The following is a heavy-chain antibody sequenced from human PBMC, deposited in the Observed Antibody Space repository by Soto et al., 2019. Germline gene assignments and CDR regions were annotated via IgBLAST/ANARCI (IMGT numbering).Heavy chain of an antibody. Sequence: QVQLVESGGGVVQPGRSLRLSCAASGFTFSSYGMHWVRQAPGKGLVWVAVIWYDGSNKYYADSVKGRFTISRDNSKNTLYLQMNSLRAEDTAVYYCARDYDSSGYPRYYFDYWGQGTLVTVSS. D-gene: IGHD3-22*01. CDR1: GFTFSSYG. J-gene: IGHJ4*02. V-gene: IGHV3-33*01. CDR3: ARDYDSSGYPRYYFDY. CDR2: IWYDGSNK.